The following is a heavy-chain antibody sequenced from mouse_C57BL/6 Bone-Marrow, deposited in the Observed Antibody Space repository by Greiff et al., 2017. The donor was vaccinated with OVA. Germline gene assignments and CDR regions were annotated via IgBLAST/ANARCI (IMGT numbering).Heavy chain of an antibody. J-gene: IGHJ3*01. D-gene: IGHD2-14*01. V-gene: IGHV3-6*01. CDR3: AREGYSAWFAY. CDR1: GYSITSGYY. CDR2: ISYDGSN. Sequence: DVKLVESGPGLVKPSQSLSLTCSVTGYSITSGYYWNWIRQFPGNKLEWMGYISYDGSNNYNPSLKNRISITRDTSKNQFFLKLNSVTTEDTATYYCAREGYSAWFAYWGQGTLVTVSA.